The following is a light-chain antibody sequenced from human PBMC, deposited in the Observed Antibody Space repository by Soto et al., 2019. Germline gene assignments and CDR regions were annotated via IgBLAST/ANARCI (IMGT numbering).Light chain of an antibody. CDR2: KVS. J-gene: IGKJ2*01. V-gene: IGKV2-24*01. CDR3: MQATQYRPYT. Sequence: EIVLTQAPLASPVTLGQPASISCRSSESLLHSDGNTYLSWFDQRPGLPPRLLIWKVSNRFSGVPDRFSGSGAGTDFSLEISRVEADDVGVYYCMQATQYRPYTFGQGTKLEI. CDR1: ESLLHSDGNTY.